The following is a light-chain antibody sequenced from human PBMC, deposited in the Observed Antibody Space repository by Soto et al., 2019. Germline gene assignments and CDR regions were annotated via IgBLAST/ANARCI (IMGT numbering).Light chain of an antibody. CDR3: QTWGTGIRV. CDR2: VDSDGSH. Sequence: QPVLTQSPSASASLGGSVNLTCTLSSGHSSNAIPWHQQQPEKGPRFLMKVDSDGSHIKGDGIPDRFSASTSGAERYLTISSLQSEDEADYYCQTWGTGIRVFGGGTKLTVL. CDR1: SGHSSNA. J-gene: IGLJ3*02. V-gene: IGLV4-69*01.